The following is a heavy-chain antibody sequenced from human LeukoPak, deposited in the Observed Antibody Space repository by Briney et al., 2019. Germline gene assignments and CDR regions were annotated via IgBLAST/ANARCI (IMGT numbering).Heavy chain of an antibody. V-gene: IGHV3-66*01. CDR3: ARDTGGIGAFDI. CDR2: IYTGVIT. J-gene: IGHJ3*02. Sequence: GGSLRLSCAASGFTFSSYAMSWVRQAPGKGLEWVSVIYTGVITYYADSVKGRFIISRDNSKNTLYLQMNSLRVEDTAVYYCARDTGGIGAFDIWGQGTMVTVSS. CDR1: GFTFSSYA. D-gene: IGHD7-27*01.